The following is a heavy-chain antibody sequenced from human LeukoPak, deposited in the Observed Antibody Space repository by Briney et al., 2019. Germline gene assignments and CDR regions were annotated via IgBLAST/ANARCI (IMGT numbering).Heavy chain of an antibody. CDR3: ARDLGYCSGGSCYHNWFDP. Sequence: ASVKVSCKASGYTFTSYAMHWVRQAPGQRLEWMGWINAGNGNTKYSLKFQGRVTITRDTSASTAYMELSSLRSEDTAVYYCARDLGYCSGGSCYHNWFDPWGQGTLVTVSS. V-gene: IGHV1-3*01. J-gene: IGHJ5*02. CDR2: INAGNGNT. D-gene: IGHD2-15*01. CDR1: GYTFTSYA.